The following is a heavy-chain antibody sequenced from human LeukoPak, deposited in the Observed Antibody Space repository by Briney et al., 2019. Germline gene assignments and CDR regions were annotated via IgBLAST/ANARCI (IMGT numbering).Heavy chain of an antibody. D-gene: IGHD1-26*01. V-gene: IGHV3-30-3*01. CDR2: ISYDGSNK. Sequence: PGGSLRLSCTASGFNFRNAWMCWVRQAPGKGLEWVAVISYDGSNKHYADSVKGRSTISRDNSKNTLYLQMNSLRAEDTAVYYCARVLGGVGAIDYWGQGTLVTVSS. CDR3: ARVLGGVGAIDY. J-gene: IGHJ4*02. CDR1: GFNFRNAW.